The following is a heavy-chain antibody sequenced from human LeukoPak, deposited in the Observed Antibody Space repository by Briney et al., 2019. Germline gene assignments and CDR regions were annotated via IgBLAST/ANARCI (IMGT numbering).Heavy chain of an antibody. CDR2: IYKSGST. J-gene: IGHJ4*02. D-gene: IGHD6-19*01. CDR1: GFSISTDNYY. CDR3: ARGQWLGH. V-gene: IGHV4-39*01. Sequence: SETLSLTCTVSGFSISTDNYYWGWIRQPPGKGLEWVGNIYKSGSTYYNPSLKSRVTITADTSKNQFSLKLGSVTAADAAIYYCARGQWLGHWGQGTLVTVSA.